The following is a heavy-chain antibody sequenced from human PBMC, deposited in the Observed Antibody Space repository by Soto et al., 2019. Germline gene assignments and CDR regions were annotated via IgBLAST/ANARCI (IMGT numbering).Heavy chain of an antibody. V-gene: IGHV1-46*01. CDR3: ARDDLLTTRESGYGMDV. D-gene: IGHD4-17*01. Sequence: ASVKVACKASGYTFTYYYMHWVLQAPGQGLEWMGIINPSGGSTSYAQKFQGRVTMTRDTSTSTVYMELSSLRSEDTAVYYCARDDLLTTRESGYGMDVWGQGTTVTVSS. CDR2: INPSGGST. CDR1: GYTFTYYY. J-gene: IGHJ6*02.